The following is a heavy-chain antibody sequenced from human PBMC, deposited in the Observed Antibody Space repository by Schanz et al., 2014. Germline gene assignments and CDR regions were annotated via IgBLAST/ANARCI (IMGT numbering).Heavy chain of an antibody. V-gene: IGHV3-53*01. CDR3: ARDGGRDDYNLAFDV. CDR1: GFTVNTNY. J-gene: IGHJ3*01. D-gene: IGHD4-4*01. CDR2: MYINSGST. Sequence: EVQLVESGGGLIQPGGSLRLSCAVSGFTVNTNYMSWVRQAPGKGLEWISSMYINSGSTQYAESVKGRVIISRDSSKNTLFLQMNSLRAEDTAVYFCARDGGRDDYNLAFDVWGQGTLVTVSS.